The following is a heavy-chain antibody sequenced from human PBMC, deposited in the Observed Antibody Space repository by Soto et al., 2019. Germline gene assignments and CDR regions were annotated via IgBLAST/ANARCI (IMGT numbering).Heavy chain of an antibody. J-gene: IGHJ4*02. CDR2: ISYDGSKK. CDR3: AKDREWEVLYYFDY. D-gene: IGHD1-26*01. CDR1: GITFSSYG. V-gene: IGHV3-30*18. Sequence: CLILYCGGSGITFSSYGMHLVRQAPGKGLEWVAVISYDGSKKYYADSVKGRFTISRDNSKNTLYLQMNSLRAEDTAVYYCAKDREWEVLYYFDYWGQGTLVTVSS.